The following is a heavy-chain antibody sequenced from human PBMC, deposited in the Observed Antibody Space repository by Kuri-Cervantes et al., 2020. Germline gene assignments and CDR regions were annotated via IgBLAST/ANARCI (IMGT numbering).Heavy chain of an antibody. CDR2: ISSSSSTI. CDR1: GFTFSSYS. CDR3: ARDPIYGGNSGVDY. V-gene: IGHV3-48*01. J-gene: IGHJ4*02. Sequence: GESLKISCAASGFTFSSYSMNWVRQAPGKGLEWVSYISSSSSTIYYADSVKGRFTISRDNAKNSLYLQMNSLRAEDTAVYYCARDPIYGGNSGVDYWGQGTLVTVSS. D-gene: IGHD4-23*01.